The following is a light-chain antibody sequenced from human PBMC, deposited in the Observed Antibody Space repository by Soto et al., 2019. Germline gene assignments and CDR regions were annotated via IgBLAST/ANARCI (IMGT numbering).Light chain of an antibody. CDR1: QSVSSY. CDR3: QQCNNWPPT. CDR2: HAS. Sequence: EIVLTQSPATLSLSPGERATLSCRASQSVSSYLAWYQQKPGQAPRLLIYHASNRATGIPARFSGSGSGTDFTLTISSLEPEDFAVYYCQQCNNWPPTFGGGTKVEIK. J-gene: IGKJ4*01. V-gene: IGKV3-11*01.